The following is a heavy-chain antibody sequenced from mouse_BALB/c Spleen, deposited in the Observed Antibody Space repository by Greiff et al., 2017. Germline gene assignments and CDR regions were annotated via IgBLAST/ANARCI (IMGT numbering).Heavy chain of an antibody. CDR1: GYTFTDYA. V-gene: IGHV1S137*01. Sequence: VQLQQSGAELVRPGVSVKISCKGSGYTFTDYAMHWVKQSHAKSLEWIGVISTYYGDASYNQKFKGKSTMTVDNSSSTAYMELARLTSEDSAIYYCARDGYDSAWFAYWGQGTLVTVSA. J-gene: IGHJ3*01. CDR2: ISTYYGDA. CDR3: ARDGYDSAWFAY. D-gene: IGHD2-2*01.